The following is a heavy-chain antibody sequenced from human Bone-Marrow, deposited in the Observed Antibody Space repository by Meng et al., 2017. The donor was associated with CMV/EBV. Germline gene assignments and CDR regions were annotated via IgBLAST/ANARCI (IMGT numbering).Heavy chain of an antibody. CDR1: GFIFGDYL. J-gene: IGHJ6*02. CDR3: TRGGTSAMRDGMDV. CDR2: IRKNGYGGTT. D-gene: IGHD2-2*01. V-gene: IGHV3-49*02. Sequence: GASLKISCTASGFIFGDYLMGWVRQAPGKGPEWAGVIRKNGYGGTTEYAASVKGRFTISRDDSKSIAYLQMNSLKIEDTAVYYCTRGGTSAMRDGMDVWGQGTTVTVSS.